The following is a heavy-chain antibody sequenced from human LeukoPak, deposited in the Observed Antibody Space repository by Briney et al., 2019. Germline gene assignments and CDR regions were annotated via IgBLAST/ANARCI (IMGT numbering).Heavy chain of an antibody. CDR1: EVTVTSNY. CDR2: IYPGGDI. V-gene: IGHV3-53*01. Sequence: PGGSLRLSCAASEVTVTSNYLSWVRQAPGRGLQWVSLIYPGGDIYYADSVKGRFIISRDNAKNSLYLQMNSLRAEDTAVYYCARIDTRVVAAKIIDYWGQGTLVTVSS. CDR3: ARIDTRVVAAKIIDY. D-gene: IGHD2-15*01. J-gene: IGHJ4*02.